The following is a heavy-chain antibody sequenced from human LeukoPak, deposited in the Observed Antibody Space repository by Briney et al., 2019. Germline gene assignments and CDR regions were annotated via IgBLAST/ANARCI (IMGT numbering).Heavy chain of an antibody. J-gene: IGHJ4*02. D-gene: IGHD5-12*01. CDR2: INWTGGST. Sequence: PGGSLRLSCAASGFTFDDYGMTWVRQAPGKGLEWVSGINWTGGSTAYADSVKGRFTISRDNAKNSLYLQMNSLRAEDTAVYSCAKDVKFSWPFYFDYWGQGILVTVSS. CDR1: GFTFDDYG. CDR3: AKDVKFSWPFYFDY. V-gene: IGHV3-20*04.